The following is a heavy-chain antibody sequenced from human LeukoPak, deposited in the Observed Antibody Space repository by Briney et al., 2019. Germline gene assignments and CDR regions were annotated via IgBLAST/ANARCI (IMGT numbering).Heavy chain of an antibody. CDR3: ARDRYIYGSDDRWFDP. D-gene: IGHD5-18*01. CDR2: IYYSGST. J-gene: IGHJ5*02. V-gene: IGHV4-59*01. CDR1: GFSISSYY. Sequence: SETLSLTCTVSGFSISSYYWSWIRQPPGKGLEWIGYIYYSGSTNYNPSLKSRVTISVGTSKNQFSLKLSSVTAADTAVYYCARDRYIYGSDDRWFDPWGQGTLVTVSS.